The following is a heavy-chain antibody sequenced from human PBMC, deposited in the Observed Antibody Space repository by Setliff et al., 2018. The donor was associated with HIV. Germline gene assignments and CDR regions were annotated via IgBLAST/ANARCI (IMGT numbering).Heavy chain of an antibody. CDR2: FHYGGTP. D-gene: IGHD3-22*01. CDR3: ASPSDYYENSGLGY. V-gene: IGHV4-39*02. J-gene: IGHJ4*02. Sequence: SETLSLTCAVSGDSVSNDNYYWGWIRQPPGKGLEWIGSFHYGGTPNYNPSLRGRVDISVDTSKNYFPLRLTSVTAADTAAYYCASPSDYYENSGLGYWGQGKLVTVSS. CDR1: GDSVSNDNYY.